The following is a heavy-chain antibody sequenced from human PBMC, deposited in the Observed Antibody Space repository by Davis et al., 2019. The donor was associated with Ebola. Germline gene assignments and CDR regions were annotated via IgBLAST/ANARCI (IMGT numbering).Heavy chain of an antibody. D-gene: IGHD3-16*02. CDR3: ARGGVIWGSYRHFDY. Sequence: AASVKVSCKASGYTFTSYYMHWVRQAPGQGLEWMGIINPSGGSTSYAQKFQGRVTMTRDTSTSTVYMELSSLRSEDTAVYYCARGGVIWGSYRHFDYWGQGTLVTVSS. J-gene: IGHJ4*02. CDR2: INPSGGST. CDR1: GYTFTSYY. V-gene: IGHV1-46*01.